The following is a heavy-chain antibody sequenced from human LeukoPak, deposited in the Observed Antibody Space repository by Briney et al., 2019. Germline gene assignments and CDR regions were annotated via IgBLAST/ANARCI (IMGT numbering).Heavy chain of an antibody. V-gene: IGHV3-23*01. J-gene: IGHJ6*03. CDR3: AKDDGGSYYIYYYYMDV. CDR1: GFTFRNYG. CDR2: ISNSGGNT. D-gene: IGHD1-26*01. Sequence: GGTLRLSCAASGFTFRNYGMSWVRQAPGKGLEWVSAISNSGGNTYYADSVKGRFTISRDNSRNTLYLQMNSLRAEDTAVYYCAKDDGGSYYIYYYYMDVWGKGATVTISS.